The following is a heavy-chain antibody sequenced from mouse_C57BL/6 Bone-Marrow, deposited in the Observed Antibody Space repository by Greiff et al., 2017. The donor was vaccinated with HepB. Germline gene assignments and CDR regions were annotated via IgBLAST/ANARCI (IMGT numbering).Heavy chain of an antibody. CDR2: ISYDGSN. Sequence: ESGPGLVKPSQSLSLTCSVTGYSITSGYYWNWIRQFPGNKLEWMGYISYDGSNNYNPSLKNRITITRDTSKNQLFLKLNSVTTEDTATYYCANYYGSSCGAMDYWGQGTSVTVSS. V-gene: IGHV3-6*01. D-gene: IGHD1-1*01. CDR1: GYSITSGYY. CDR3: ANYYGSSCGAMDY. J-gene: IGHJ4*01.